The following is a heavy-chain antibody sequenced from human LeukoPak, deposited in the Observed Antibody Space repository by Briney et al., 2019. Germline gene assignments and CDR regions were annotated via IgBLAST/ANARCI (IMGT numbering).Heavy chain of an antibody. Sequence: PSETLSLTCTVSGGSISSSSYYWGWIRQPPGKGLEWIGSIYYSGSTYYNPSLKSRVTISVDTSKNQFSLKLSSVTAADTAVYYCACSESYMDVWGKGTTVTVS. CDR2: IYYSGST. CDR3: ACSESYMDV. J-gene: IGHJ6*03. CDR1: GGSISSSSYY. D-gene: IGHD3-10*02. V-gene: IGHV4-39*01.